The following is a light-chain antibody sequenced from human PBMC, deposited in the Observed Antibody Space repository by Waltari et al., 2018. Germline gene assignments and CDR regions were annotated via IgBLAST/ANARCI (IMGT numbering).Light chain of an antibody. CDR3: HQSSSLPYT. V-gene: IGKV6-21*01. J-gene: IGKJ2*01. CDR1: QSIGNR. CDR2: YVS. Sequence: EIVLTQSPDFQSVTPKEKVTITCRASQSIGNRLHWYQQKPDQSPNLLIKYVSQSFSGVPSRFSGTGSETDFTLTINSLEAEDAATYYCHQSSSLPYTFGQGTKLEIK.